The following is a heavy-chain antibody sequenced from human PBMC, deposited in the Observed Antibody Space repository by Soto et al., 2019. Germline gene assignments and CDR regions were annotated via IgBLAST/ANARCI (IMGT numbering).Heavy chain of an antibody. J-gene: IGHJ3*02. Sequence: ASVKVSCKASGYTFTSYGISWVRQAPGQGLEWMGWISAYNGNTNYAQKLQGRVTMTTDTSTSKAYMELRSLRSDDTAVYYCASTPRRHEFGELARRFDAFDIWGQGTMVTVSS. V-gene: IGHV1-18*01. CDR1: GYTFTSYG. CDR3: ASTPRRHEFGELARRFDAFDI. CDR2: ISAYNGNT. D-gene: IGHD3-10*01.